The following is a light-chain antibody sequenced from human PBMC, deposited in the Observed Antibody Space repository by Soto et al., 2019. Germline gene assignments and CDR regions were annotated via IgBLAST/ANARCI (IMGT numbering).Light chain of an antibody. CDR1: SSKIGAGYD. J-gene: IGLJ3*02. CDR2: GNS. Sequence: QAVVTQPPSVSGAPGQRVTISCTGSSSKIGAGYDVHWYQQLPGTAPKLLIYGNSNRPSGVPDRFSGSKTGTSASLAITGRQAEDEADYYCQSYDSSLRGWVFGGGTTLTVL. V-gene: IGLV1-40*01. CDR3: QSYDSSLRGWV.